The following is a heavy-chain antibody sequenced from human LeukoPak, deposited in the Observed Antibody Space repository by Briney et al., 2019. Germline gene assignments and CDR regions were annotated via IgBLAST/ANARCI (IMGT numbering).Heavy chain of an antibody. V-gene: IGHV4-39*07. CDR2: INHSGST. CDR1: GGSISSGSYY. D-gene: IGHD6-13*01. Sequence: SQTLSLTCTVSGGSISSGSYYWSWIRQPPGKGLEWIGEINHSGSTNYNPSLKSRVTISVDTSKNQFSLKLSSVTAADTAVYYCARGRIAAAGNRRGYYFDYWGQGTLVTASS. J-gene: IGHJ4*02. CDR3: ARGRIAAAGNRRGYYFDY.